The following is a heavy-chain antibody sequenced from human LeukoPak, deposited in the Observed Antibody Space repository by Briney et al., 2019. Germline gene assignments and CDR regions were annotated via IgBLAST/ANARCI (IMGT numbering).Heavy chain of an antibody. V-gene: IGHV4-38-2*01. Sequence: PSETLSLTCAVSGYSISSGDYWGWIRQPPGKGLEWIGSIYHSGSTYYNPSLKSRVTISVDRSKNQFSLKLSSVTAADTAVYYCARGGYYYYYMDVWAKGPRSPSP. CDR3: ARGGYYYYYMDV. D-gene: IGHD3-16*01. CDR2: IYHSGST. J-gene: IGHJ6*03. CDR1: GYSISSGDY.